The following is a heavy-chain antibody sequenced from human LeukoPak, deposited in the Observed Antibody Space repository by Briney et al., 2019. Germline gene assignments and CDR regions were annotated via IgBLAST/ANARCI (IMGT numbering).Heavy chain of an antibody. Sequence: GGSLRLSCAASGVTVSSNYMSWVRQAPGXGLEWVSVIYSGGGTYYADSVKGRFTISRDNSKNTLFLQMNSLRAEDTAVYYCARELTTFYYDISGYYGHAFDIWGQGTMVTVSS. CDR1: GVTVSSNY. J-gene: IGHJ3*02. D-gene: IGHD3-22*01. CDR2: IYSGGGT. V-gene: IGHV3-66*01. CDR3: ARELTTFYYDISGYYGHAFDI.